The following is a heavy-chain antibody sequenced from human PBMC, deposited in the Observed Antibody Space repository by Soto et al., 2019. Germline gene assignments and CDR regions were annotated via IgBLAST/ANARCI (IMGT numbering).Heavy chain of an antibody. CDR2: IFSSGGT. CDR3: ARQYYYGSGRQIDY. J-gene: IGHJ4*02. V-gene: IGHV4-39*01. D-gene: IGHD3-10*01. CDR1: GGSISSSSLQ. Sequence: QLQLQESGPGLVKPSETLSLTCIVSGGSISSSSLQWGWIRQPPGRGLDWVGSIFSSGGTYYNRSLKCRGTISVHTANNQLSLKRSCVTAADTAVYYCARQYYYGSGRQIDYWGQGTLVTVSS.